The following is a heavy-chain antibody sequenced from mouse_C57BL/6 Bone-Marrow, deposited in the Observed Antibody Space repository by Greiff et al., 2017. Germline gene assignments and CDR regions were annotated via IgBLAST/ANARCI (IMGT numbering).Heavy chain of an antibody. CDR1: GFTFNTYA. J-gene: IGHJ1*03. Sequence: EVQLVESGGGLVQPKGSLKLSCAASGFTFNTYAMHWVRQAPGKGLEWVARIRSKSSNYATYYADSVKDRFTISRDDSQSMLYLQMNNLKTEDTAMYYFVTTVAPYWYFDVWGTGTTVTVSS. CDR2: IRSKSSNYAT. V-gene: IGHV10-3*01. D-gene: IGHD1-1*01. CDR3: VTTVAPYWYFDV.